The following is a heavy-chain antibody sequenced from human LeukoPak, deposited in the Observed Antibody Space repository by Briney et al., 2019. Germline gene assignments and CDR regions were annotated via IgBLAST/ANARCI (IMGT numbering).Heavy chain of an antibody. CDR2: IKQDGSQK. CDR3: ASAGSAITDY. Sequence: GGSLRLSCAASGFTFGDYWMSWVRQTPGKGLEWLANIKQDGSQKYYVDPVKGRFTISRDNAKNSLFLQMNSLRAEDTAVYYCASAGSAITDYWGQGTPVTVSS. J-gene: IGHJ4*02. CDR1: GFTFGDYW. D-gene: IGHD3-10*01. V-gene: IGHV3-7*01.